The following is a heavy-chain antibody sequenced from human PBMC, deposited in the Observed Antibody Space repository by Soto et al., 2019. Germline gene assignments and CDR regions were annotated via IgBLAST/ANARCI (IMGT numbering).Heavy chain of an antibody. D-gene: IGHD3-22*01. Sequence: QVQLVESGGGLVKPGGSLRLSCAASGFTFSDYYMSWIRQAPGKGLEWVSYISSSGSTIYYADSVKGRFTISRDNAKNSLYLQMNSLRAEDTAVYYCAREGIPYYDNSGYYRPGKSTPLRYYGMDVWGQGTTVTVSS. CDR2: ISSSGSTI. J-gene: IGHJ6*02. CDR3: AREGIPYYDNSGYYRPGKSTPLRYYGMDV. V-gene: IGHV3-11*01. CDR1: GFTFSDYY.